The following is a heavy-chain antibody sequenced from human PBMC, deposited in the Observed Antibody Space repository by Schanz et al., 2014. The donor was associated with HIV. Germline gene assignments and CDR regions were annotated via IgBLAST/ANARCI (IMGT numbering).Heavy chain of an antibody. J-gene: IGHJ6*02. CDR1: GFTFSDYS. CDR3: ARDGGEV. Sequence: EVHLVESGGGLVKPGGSLRLSCTASGFTFSDYSMNWVRQTPGKGLEWVSFINNRANSIFYADSVRGRFTVSRDNAKNFLYLQMDSLRAEDTAVYYCARDGGEVWGQGTTVTVSS. CDR2: INNRANSI. D-gene: IGHD3-16*01. V-gene: IGHV3-21*06.